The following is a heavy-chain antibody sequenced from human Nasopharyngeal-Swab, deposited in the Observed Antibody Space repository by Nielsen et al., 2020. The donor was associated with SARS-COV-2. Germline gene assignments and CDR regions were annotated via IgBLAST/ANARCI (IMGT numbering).Heavy chain of an antibody. Sequence: SETLSLTCTVSGGSISSGSYYWSWIRQPAGKGLEWIGRIYTRGSTNYNPSLKSRVTISVDTSKNQFSLKLSSVTAADTAVYYCARDLYCSSTSCYAAFDIWGQGTMVTVSS. CDR1: GGSISSGSYY. J-gene: IGHJ3*02. CDR2: IYTRGST. D-gene: IGHD2-2*01. CDR3: ARDLYCSSTSCYAAFDI. V-gene: IGHV4-61*02.